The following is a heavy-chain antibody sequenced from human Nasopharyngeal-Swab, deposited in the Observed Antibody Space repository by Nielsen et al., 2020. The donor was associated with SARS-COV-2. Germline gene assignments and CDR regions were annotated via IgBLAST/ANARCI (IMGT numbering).Heavy chain of an antibody. CDR3: ARGGNGDYVRSYYYYYGTDV. Sequence: PGKGLEWIGEINHSGSTNYNPSLKSRVTISVDTSKNQFSLKLSSVTAADTAVYYCARGGNGDYVRSYYYYYGTDVWGQGTTVTVSS. J-gene: IGHJ6*02. D-gene: IGHD4-17*01. CDR2: INHSGST. V-gene: IGHV4-34*01.